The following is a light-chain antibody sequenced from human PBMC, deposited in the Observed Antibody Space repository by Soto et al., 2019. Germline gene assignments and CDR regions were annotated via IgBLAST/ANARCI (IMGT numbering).Light chain of an antibody. CDR3: FLSYSGAWV. V-gene: IGLV7-46*01. CDR1: TGTVISSHY. Sequence: QAVVTQEPSLTVSPGGTVTLTCGSSTGTVISSHYPYWFQQKPGQAPRTLIYDTSIKHSWTPARFSGSLLGGKAALTLSGAQPEEEADYYCFLSYSGAWVFGGGTKLTVL. CDR2: DTS. J-gene: IGLJ3*02.